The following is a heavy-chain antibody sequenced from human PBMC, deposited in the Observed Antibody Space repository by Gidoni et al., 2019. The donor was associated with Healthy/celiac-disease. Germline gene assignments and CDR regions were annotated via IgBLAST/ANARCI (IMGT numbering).Heavy chain of an antibody. CDR3: ARSGHMPYSGSYYGPGWFDP. J-gene: IGHJ5*02. D-gene: IGHD1-26*01. Sequence: VRQPPGKGLEWIGEIYHSGSTNYNPSLKSRVTISVDKSKNQFSLKLSPVTAADTAVYYCARSGHMPYSGSYYGPGWFDPWGQGTLVTVSS. V-gene: IGHV4-4*02. CDR2: IYHSGST.